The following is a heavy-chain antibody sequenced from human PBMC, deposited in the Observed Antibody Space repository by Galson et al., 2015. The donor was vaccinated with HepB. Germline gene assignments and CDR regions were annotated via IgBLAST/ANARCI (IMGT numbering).Heavy chain of an antibody. V-gene: IGHV3-30*18. Sequence: SLRLSCAASGFTFSSYGMHWVRQAPGKGLEWVAVISYDGSNKYYADSVKGRFTISRDNSKNTLYLQMNSLRAEDTAVYYCAKEGGYSFPYYYYYMDVWGKGTTVTVSS. CDR2: ISYDGSNK. J-gene: IGHJ6*03. CDR3: AKEGGYSFPYYYYYMDV. D-gene: IGHD4-11*01. CDR1: GFTFSSYG.